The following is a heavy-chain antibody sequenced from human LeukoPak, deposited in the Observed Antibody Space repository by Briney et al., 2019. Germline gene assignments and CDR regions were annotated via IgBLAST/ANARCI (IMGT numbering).Heavy chain of an antibody. J-gene: IGHJ4*02. CDR3: ARDTTFPGYSYGPSGDY. Sequence: ASVKVSCKASGHTFTSYGISWVRQAPGQGLEWMGWISAYNGNTNYAQKLQGRVTMTTDTSTSTAYMELRSLRSDDTAVYYCARDTTFPGYSYGPSGDYWGQGTLVTVSS. V-gene: IGHV1-18*01. CDR1: GHTFTSYG. CDR2: ISAYNGNT. D-gene: IGHD5-18*01.